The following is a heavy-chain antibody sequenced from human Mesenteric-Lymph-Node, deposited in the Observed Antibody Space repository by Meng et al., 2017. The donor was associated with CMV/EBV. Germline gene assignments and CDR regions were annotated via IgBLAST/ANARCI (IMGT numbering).Heavy chain of an antibody. Sequence: FSSYAMHWVRQAPGKGLEWVAVISYDGSNKYYADSVKGRFTISRDNSKNTLYLQMNSLRAEDTAVYYCARVVGCSGGSCLGTYNWLDPWGQGTLVTVSS. CDR3: ARVVGCSGGSCLGTYNWLDP. D-gene: IGHD2-15*01. CDR1: FSSYA. J-gene: IGHJ5*02. V-gene: IGHV3-30-3*01. CDR2: ISYDGSNK.